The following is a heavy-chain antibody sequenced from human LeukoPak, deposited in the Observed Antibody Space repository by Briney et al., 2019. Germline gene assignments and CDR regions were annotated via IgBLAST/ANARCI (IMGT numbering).Heavy chain of an antibody. CDR2: ISGSGEFI. V-gene: IGHV3-21*01. CDR1: RFTFSSYS. J-gene: IGHJ4*02. Sequence: GGSLRLSCAASRFTFSSYSMNWIRQAPGKGLKWVSSISGSGEFIYYADSLKGRFTISRDNGKNSLYLQMNSLRAEDTAVYFCARDDSHGYHFFDSWGQGTLVTVSS. D-gene: IGHD3-22*01. CDR3: ARDDSHGYHFFDS.